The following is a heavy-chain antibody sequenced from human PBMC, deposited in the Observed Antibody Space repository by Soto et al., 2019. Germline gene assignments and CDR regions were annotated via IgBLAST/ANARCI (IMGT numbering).Heavy chain of an antibody. D-gene: IGHD5-12*01. V-gene: IGHV1-69*13. CDR2: IIPIFGTA. CDR3: ARGRYSGYDPPSNYGMDV. Sequence: SVKVSCKASGGTFSSYAISWVRQAPGQGLEWMGGIIPIFGTANYAQKFQGRVTITADESTSTAYMELSSLRSEDTAVYYCARGRYSGYDPPSNYGMDVWGQGTTVTVS. J-gene: IGHJ6*02. CDR1: GGTFSSYA.